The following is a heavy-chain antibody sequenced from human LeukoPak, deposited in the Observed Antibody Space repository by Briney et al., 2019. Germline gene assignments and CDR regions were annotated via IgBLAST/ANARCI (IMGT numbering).Heavy chain of an antibody. D-gene: IGHD6-19*01. V-gene: IGHV1-3*01. CDR3: ARGPYSSGWYGCPDY. Sequence: ASVKVSCKASGYSFIYYAIHWVRQAPGQSLEWMGWINADNGNTKYSQKFQDRVTISRDTFASTAYMELSSLRSEDTAVCYCARGPYSSGWYGCPDYWGQGTLVTVSS. CDR1: GYSFIYYA. CDR2: INADNGNT. J-gene: IGHJ4*02.